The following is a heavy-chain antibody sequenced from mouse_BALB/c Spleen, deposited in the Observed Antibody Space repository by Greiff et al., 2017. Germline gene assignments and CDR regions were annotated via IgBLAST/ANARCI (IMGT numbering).Heavy chain of an antibody. CDR2: IWSDGST. CDR3: ARHYDYDEDYAMDY. Sequence: VKLMESGPDLVAPSQSLSITCTVSGFSLTSYGVHWVRQPPGKGLEWLVVIWSDGSTTYNSALKSRLSISKDNSKSQVFLKMNSLQTDDTAMYYCARHYDYDEDYAMDYWGQGTSVTVSS. J-gene: IGHJ4*01. D-gene: IGHD2-4*01. CDR1: GFSLTSYG. V-gene: IGHV2-6-2*01.